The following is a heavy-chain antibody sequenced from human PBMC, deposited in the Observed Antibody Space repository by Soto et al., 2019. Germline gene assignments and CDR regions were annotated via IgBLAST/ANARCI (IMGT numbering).Heavy chain of an antibody. Sequence: QVQLVQSGAEVKKPGASVKVSCKASGYTFTSYYMHWVRQAPGQGLEWMGIINPSGGSTSYAQKVQGRVTMTRDTSTSTGYMELSSLRSEDTAVYYFAREPYSRWFDPWGQGTLVTVSS. CDR2: INPSGGST. D-gene: IGHD2-21*01. CDR3: AREPYSRWFDP. CDR1: GYTFTSYY. V-gene: IGHV1-46*01. J-gene: IGHJ5*02.